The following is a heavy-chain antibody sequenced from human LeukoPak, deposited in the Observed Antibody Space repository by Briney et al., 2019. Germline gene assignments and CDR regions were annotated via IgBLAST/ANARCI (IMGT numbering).Heavy chain of an antibody. D-gene: IGHD6-19*01. CDR1: GFTFSDYF. CDR2: ISGSGSNK. J-gene: IGHJ4*02. Sequence: PGGSLRLSCAVSGFTFSDYFMTWIRQAPGKGRGWVSYISGSGSNKYYADSVRGGFTISRNNAKNSLYLQMNSLRVEGTAVYYCATSHSSVAGIVGDWGQGTLVTVSS. V-gene: IGHV3-11*04. CDR3: ATSHSSVAGIVGD.